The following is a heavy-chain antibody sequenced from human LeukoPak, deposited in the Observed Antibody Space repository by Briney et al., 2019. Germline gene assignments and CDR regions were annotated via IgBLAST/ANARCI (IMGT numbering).Heavy chain of an antibody. CDR3: ATAQHCSGGTCYAWTDAFHV. J-gene: IGHJ3*01. CDR1: GHIFTVDS. D-gene: IGHD2-15*01. V-gene: IGHV1-2*02. Sequence: GASVKVSCTASGHIFTVDSIHWVRQAPGQGLKWLGWVHLNGGGTYRAQKFQDRVTMTKGSSISTASMELSGLTSDDTAVYYCATAQHCSGGTCYAWTDAFHVWGQGTMVIVSS. CDR2: VHLNGGGT.